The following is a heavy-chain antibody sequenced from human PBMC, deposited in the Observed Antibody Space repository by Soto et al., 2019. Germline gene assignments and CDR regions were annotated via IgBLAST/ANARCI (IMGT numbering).Heavy chain of an antibody. Sequence: EVQLVQSGAEVKKPGESLKISCKGSGYSFTKYWIGWVRQMPGKGLEWMGVIYPGDSNTRYSPSFRGQVTMSADKSISTAYLQWSSLKAADTAMYYCARMIVEASPSSFDYWGQGTLVTVSS. D-gene: IGHD3-22*01. J-gene: IGHJ4*02. CDR1: GYSFTKYW. V-gene: IGHV5-51*03. CDR2: IYPGDSNT. CDR3: ARMIVEASPSSFDY.